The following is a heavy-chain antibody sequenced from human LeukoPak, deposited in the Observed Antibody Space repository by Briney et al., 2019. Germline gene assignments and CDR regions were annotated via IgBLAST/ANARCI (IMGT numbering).Heavy chain of an antibody. CDR2: IYYTGST. V-gene: IGHV4-59*08. CDR3: ARHLILADYYNWFDP. D-gene: IGHD3-9*01. CDR1: GGSVSSYY. J-gene: IGHJ5*02. Sequence: SETLPLTCTVSGGSVSSYYWSWIRQPPGKGREWMGYIYYTGSTKYNPSLKSRVTISVDTSMNQFSLNLSSVTAADTAVYYCARHLILADYYNWFDPWGQGTLVTVSS.